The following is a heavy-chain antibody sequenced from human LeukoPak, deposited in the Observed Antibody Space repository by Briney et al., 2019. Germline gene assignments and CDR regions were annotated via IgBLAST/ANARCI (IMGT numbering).Heavy chain of an antibody. CDR2: INSADNVQ. CDR1: GFTFRSYS. Sequence: PGGSLRLSCAASGFTFRSYSMNWVRQAPGKGPEWVAHINSADNVQYYTDSVRGRFTMSRDNAKDLLFLQMNSLRDDDTAVYYCARDTVNGPFVISLDLWGQGVLVTVSS. CDR3: ARDTVNGPFVISLDL. J-gene: IGHJ5*02. D-gene: IGHD2-8*01. V-gene: IGHV3-21*06.